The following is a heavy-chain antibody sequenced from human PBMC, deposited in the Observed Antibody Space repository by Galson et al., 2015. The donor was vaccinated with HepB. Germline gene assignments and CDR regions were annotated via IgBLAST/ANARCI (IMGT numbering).Heavy chain of an antibody. D-gene: IGHD3-22*01. V-gene: IGHV3-15*01. CDR2: VKSIPDGDTR. CDR3: YTDGAYYDDSSGSQDEY. Sequence: SLRLSCAASGFTVSSYGMHWVRQAPGKGLEWVARVKSIPDGDTRDYAAPVKGRFTISRDNPKNTLYLQMNRLEAEDTAVYYCYTDGAYYDDSSGSQDEYWGQGTLVTVSS. J-gene: IGHJ4*02. CDR1: GFTVSSYG.